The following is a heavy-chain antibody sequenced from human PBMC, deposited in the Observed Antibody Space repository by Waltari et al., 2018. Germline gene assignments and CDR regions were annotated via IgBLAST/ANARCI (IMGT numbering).Heavy chain of an antibody. J-gene: IGHJ4*02. CDR1: GFTFSHSS. D-gene: IGHD6-19*01. V-gene: IGHV3-7*01. CDR2: IKQDGSVK. CDR3: AGAAGWLVTYFDY. Sequence: EVQLVESGGGLVQPGGSLRLSCAASGFTFSHSSMSWVRQAPGKGLEWVANIKQDGSVKYYVDSVKGRFTISRDNAKNSLYLQMNSLSAEDTAVYDCAGAAGWLVTYFDYWGQGTLVTVSS.